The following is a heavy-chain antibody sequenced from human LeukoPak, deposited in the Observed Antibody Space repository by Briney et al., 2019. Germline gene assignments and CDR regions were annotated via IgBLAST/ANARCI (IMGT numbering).Heavy chain of an antibody. CDR1: GYTFTSYY. Sequence: ASVKVSCKASGYTFTSYYMHWVRQAPGQGLEWMGIINPSGGSTSYAQKFQGRVTMTRDMSTSTVYMELSSLGSEDTAVYYCARQDGSSWHDYWGQGTLVTVSS. V-gene: IGHV1-46*01. D-gene: IGHD6-13*01. CDR2: INPSGGST. CDR3: ARQDGSSWHDY. J-gene: IGHJ4*02.